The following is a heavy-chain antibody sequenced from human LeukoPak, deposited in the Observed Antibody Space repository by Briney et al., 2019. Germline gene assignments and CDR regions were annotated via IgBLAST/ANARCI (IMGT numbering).Heavy chain of an antibody. Sequence: GGSLRLSCAASGFTFSSYAIHWVRQAPGKGLEGVAVISYDGSNKYYADSVKGRFTISRDNSKNTLYLQMNSLRAEDTAVYYCARAPLYRYCSSTSCYSGWFDPWGQGTLVTVSS. CDR2: ISYDGSNK. D-gene: IGHD2-2*01. J-gene: IGHJ5*02. CDR3: ARAPLYRYCSSTSCYSGWFDP. V-gene: IGHV3-30*01. CDR1: GFTFSSYA.